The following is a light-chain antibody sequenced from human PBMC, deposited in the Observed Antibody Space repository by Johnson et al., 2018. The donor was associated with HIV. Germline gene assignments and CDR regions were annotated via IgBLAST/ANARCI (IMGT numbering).Light chain of an antibody. V-gene: IGLV1-51*01. CDR2: DNN. CDR1: SSNIGRNY. Sequence: QSVLTQPPSVSAAPGQKVTISCSGSSSNIGRNYVSWYQQLPGTAPKLLIFDNNKRPSGIPDRFSASKSGTSATLDITGLQTGDEADYYCGTWDSGLGAHYVFGTGTKVTVL. CDR3: GTWDSGLGAHYV. J-gene: IGLJ1*01.